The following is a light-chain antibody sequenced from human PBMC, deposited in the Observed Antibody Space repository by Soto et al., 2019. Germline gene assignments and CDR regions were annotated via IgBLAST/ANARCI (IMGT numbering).Light chain of an antibody. Sequence: EIVLAQSPGTLSLSPGGRAILSCRASQSVSSNYLAWYQQKPGQAPRLLIYGASTRATGIPDRSSGSGSGTDFTLTISRLEPEDFAVYYCQQYDSSPRTFGQGTKVDIK. V-gene: IGKV3-20*01. CDR2: GAS. CDR1: QSVSSNY. J-gene: IGKJ1*01. CDR3: QQYDSSPRT.